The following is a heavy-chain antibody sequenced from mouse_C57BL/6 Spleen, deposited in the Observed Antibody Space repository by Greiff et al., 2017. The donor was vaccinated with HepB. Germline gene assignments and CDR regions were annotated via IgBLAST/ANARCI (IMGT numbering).Heavy chain of an antibody. Sequence: QVQLQQSGPELVKPGASVKISCKASGYAFSSSWMNWVKQRPGKGLEWIGRIYPGDGDTNYNGKFKGKATLTADKSSSTAYMQLSSLTSEDSAVYFGANNYYGCSYDWYFDVWGTGTTVTVSS. CDR3: ANNYYGCSYDWYFDV. CDR2: IYPGDGDT. CDR1: GYAFSSSW. J-gene: IGHJ1*03. V-gene: IGHV1-82*01. D-gene: IGHD1-1*01.